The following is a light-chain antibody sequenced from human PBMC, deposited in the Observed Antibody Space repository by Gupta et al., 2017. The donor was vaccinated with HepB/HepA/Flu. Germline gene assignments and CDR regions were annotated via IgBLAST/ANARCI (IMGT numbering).Light chain of an antibody. Sequence: QSVLTQPPSVSGTPGQRVIISCSGSSSRIGSNTVHWFKQLPGTAPKLLIYSDKRRPAGVPDRFSGSKSGTSASLSISGRQAEDEADFYCAAWDDSRNALFGGGTKLTVL. J-gene: IGLJ2*01. CDR3: AAWDDSRNAL. CDR1: SSRIGSNT. V-gene: IGLV1-44*01. CDR2: SDK.